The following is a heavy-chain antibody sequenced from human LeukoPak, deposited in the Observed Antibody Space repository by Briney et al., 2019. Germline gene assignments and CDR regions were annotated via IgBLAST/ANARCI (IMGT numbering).Heavy chain of an antibody. CDR3: ARDPYSGSYGDYYYYYMDV. CDR1: GFDFNNYN. CDR2: ITSSGTYI. Sequence: GGSLGLSCAASGFDFNNYNMNWVRQAPGKGLEWVSSITSSGTYIYYADSVKGRFTISRDNAKNSLYLQMNSLRPEDTAVYYCARDPYSGSYGDYYYYYMDVWGKGTTVTVSS. D-gene: IGHD1-26*01. V-gene: IGHV3-21*01. J-gene: IGHJ6*03.